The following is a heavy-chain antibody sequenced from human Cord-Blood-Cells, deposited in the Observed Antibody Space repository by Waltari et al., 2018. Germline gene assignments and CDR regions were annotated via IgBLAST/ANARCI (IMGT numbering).Heavy chain of an antibody. Sequence: QVQLQESGPGLVKPSETLSLTCTVSGGSISSYYWSWIRQPPGKGLEWIGYIYYSGSTNYTPALKGRVTISVDTSKHQFSLKLSSVTAADTAVYYCARGPDYYGSGSYWDYYYYGMDVWGQGTTVTVSS. CDR1: GGSISSYY. J-gene: IGHJ6*02. V-gene: IGHV4-59*01. D-gene: IGHD3-10*01. CDR3: ARGPDYYGSGSYWDYYYYGMDV. CDR2: IYYSGST.